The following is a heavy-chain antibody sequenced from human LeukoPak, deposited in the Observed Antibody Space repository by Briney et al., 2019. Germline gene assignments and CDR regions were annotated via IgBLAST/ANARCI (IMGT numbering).Heavy chain of an antibody. CDR3: ARVMLWGYCSSTSCYMAFDP. D-gene: IGHD2-2*02. J-gene: IGHJ5*02. CDR2: MNPNSGNT. V-gene: IGHV1-8*01. CDR1: GYTFTSYD. Sequence: ASVKICCKASGYTFTSYDINWERQATGQGLEWMGWMNPNSGNTGYAQKFQGRVTMTRNTSISTAYMELSSLRSEDTAVYYCARVMLWGYCSSTSCYMAFDPWGQGTLVTVSS.